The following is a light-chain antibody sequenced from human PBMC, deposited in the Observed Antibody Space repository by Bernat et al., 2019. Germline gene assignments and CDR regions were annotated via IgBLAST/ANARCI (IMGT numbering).Light chain of an antibody. J-gene: IGLJ3*02. CDR1: SSDIGSNS. V-gene: IGLV1-44*01. CDR3: AAWYDSLNGWV. Sequence: QSVLTQSPSASGTPGQRVTISCSGSSSDIGSNSVTWYQQFPGTAPKVLMYATNQRPSGVPDRFSGSKSGTSASLAISGLLSDDEADYYCAAWYDSLNGWVFGGGTKLTVL. CDR2: ATN.